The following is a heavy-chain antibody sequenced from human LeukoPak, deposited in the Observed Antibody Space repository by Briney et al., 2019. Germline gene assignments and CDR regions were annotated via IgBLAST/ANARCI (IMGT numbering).Heavy chain of an antibody. Sequence: ASVKVSCKPSGYSFTNAISWVRQAPGQGLEWVGWITTYNGHTNYAQKLQGRVTMTTDTSTSTAYMELRSLRSDDTAVYYCASGYSSSWYAFDIWGQGTMVTVPS. D-gene: IGHD6-13*01. J-gene: IGHJ3*02. V-gene: IGHV1-18*01. CDR2: ITTYNGHT. CDR3: ASGYSSSWYAFDI. CDR1: GYSFTNA.